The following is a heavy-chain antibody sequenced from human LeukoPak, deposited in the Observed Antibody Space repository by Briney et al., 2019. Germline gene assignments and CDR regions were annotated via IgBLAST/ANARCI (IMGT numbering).Heavy chain of an antibody. D-gene: IGHD3-3*01. V-gene: IGHV1-46*01. CDR1: GYTFTRRF. Sequence: ASVKVSCKASGYTFTRRFLHWVRQAPGQGLEWMGIIDPDGGSTNYAQRFQGRLTTTRDTSTTTVYMELSSLRSEDTAVYYCASWAGETKNGLWSGPFDYWGQGTLVTVSS. J-gene: IGHJ4*02. CDR2: IDPDGGST. CDR3: ASWAGETKNGLWSGPFDY.